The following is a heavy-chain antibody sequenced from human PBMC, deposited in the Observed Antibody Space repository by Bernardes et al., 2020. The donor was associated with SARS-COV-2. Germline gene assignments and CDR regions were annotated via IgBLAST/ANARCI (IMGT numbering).Heavy chain of an antibody. D-gene: IGHD6-19*01. CDR2: IHPGDSDT. CDR1: GYRFTTYW. Sequence: GGSLKISCKGSGYRFTTYWIGWVRQKPEKGLEWIVIIHPGDSDTRYSPSFQDQVTISVDKSISTAYLQWSSLRASDTAMYYCARRIGSSVPDAFDIWGQGTMVTVSS. CDR3: ARRIGSSVPDAFDI. J-gene: IGHJ3*02. V-gene: IGHV5-51*01.